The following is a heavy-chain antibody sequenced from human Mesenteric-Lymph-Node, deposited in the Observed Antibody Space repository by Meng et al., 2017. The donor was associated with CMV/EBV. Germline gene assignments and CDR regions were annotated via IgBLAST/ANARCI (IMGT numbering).Heavy chain of an antibody. J-gene: IGHJ6*02. CDR1: GFRFNEYG. Sequence: GESLKISCEASGFRFNEYGMSWVRQAPGKGLEWVSSISSSSSYIYYADSVKGRFTISRDNAKNSLYLQMNSLRAEDTAVYYCARDSRYYYYGMDVWGQGTTVTVSS. V-gene: IGHV3-21*01. CDR2: ISSSSSYI. CDR3: ARDSRYYYYGMDV.